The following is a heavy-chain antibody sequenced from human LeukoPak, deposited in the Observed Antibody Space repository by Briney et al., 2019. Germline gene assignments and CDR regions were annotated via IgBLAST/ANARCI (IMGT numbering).Heavy chain of an antibody. CDR3: ARQGTVTFLYYFDY. J-gene: IGHJ4*02. CDR1: GGSIRSYY. CDR2: IYTSGNT. D-gene: IGHD4-11*01. V-gene: IGHV4-4*07. Sequence: PSETLSLTCTVSGGSIRSYYWSWIRQPAGKGLEWIGRIYTSGNTNYNPSLKSRVTMSVDTSKNQFSLNLSSVTAADTAVYYCARQGTVTFLYYFDYWGQGTLVTVSS.